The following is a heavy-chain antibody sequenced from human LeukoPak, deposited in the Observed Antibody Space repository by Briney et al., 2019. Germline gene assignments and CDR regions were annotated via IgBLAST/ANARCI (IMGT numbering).Heavy chain of an antibody. Sequence: GGSLRLPCAASGFTFSSYAMHWVRQAPGKGLEYVSAISSNGGSIYYANSVKGRFTISRDNSKNTLYLQMGSLRAEDMAVYYCARGEHEGFDYWGQGTLVTVSS. CDR2: ISSNGGSI. V-gene: IGHV3-64*01. CDR3: ARGEHEGFDY. J-gene: IGHJ4*02. D-gene: IGHD2-21*01. CDR1: GFTFSSYA.